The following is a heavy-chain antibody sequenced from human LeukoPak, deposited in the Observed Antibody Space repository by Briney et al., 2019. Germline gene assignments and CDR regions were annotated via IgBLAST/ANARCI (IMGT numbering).Heavy chain of an antibody. CDR2: IYYGGST. Sequence: PSETLSLTCTVSGGSISSYYWSWIRQPPGKGLEWVGCIYYGGSTYYNPSLKSRVTISVDTSKNQFSLKLSSVTAAATAVYYCARHPPYCSSTSCPWYMDVWGKGTTVTVSS. CDR3: ARHPPYCSSTSCPWYMDV. J-gene: IGHJ6*03. D-gene: IGHD2-2*01. V-gene: IGHV4-59*04. CDR1: GGSISSYY.